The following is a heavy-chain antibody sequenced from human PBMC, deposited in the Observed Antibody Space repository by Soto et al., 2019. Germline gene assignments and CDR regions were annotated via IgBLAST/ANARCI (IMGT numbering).Heavy chain of an antibody. CDR2: MNPNSGNT. V-gene: IGHV1-8*01. Sequence: ASVKVSCKASGYTFTSYDINWVRQATGQGLEWMGWMNPNSGNTGYGKKFQGRVTMTRNTSISTAYMELSSLRSEDTAVDYCARGRTLFSGYAVDYWGQGTLVTVSS. CDR3: ARGRTLFSGYAVDY. J-gene: IGHJ4*02. CDR1: GYTFTSYD. D-gene: IGHD5-12*01.